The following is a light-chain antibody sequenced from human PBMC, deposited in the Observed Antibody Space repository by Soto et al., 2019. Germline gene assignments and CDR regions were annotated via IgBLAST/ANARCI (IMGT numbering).Light chain of an antibody. CDR3: PPYLRTIPPV. CDR2: EVS. J-gene: IGLJ1*01. CDR1: SSDVGGYNY. V-gene: IGLV2-14*01. Sequence: QSVLTQPPYVSGYPGQAITISCTGTSSDVGGYNYVSWYQQHPGKAPKLMIYEVSNRPSGVSDRFSGSKSGNTASLTISGLQAEYYDGYYGPPYLRTIPPVF.